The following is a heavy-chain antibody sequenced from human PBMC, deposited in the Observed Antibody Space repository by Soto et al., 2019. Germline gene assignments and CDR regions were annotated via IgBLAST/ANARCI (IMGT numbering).Heavy chain of an antibody. V-gene: IGHV3-21*01. D-gene: IGHD3-3*01. CDR3: ASEGALSYDFWTGYSLQY. J-gene: IGHJ4*02. Sequence: EVQLVESGGGLVKPGGSLRLSCAASGFTFSDYSMNWVRQAPGKGLEWVSSISSSGSYIYYADSVKGRFTISRDNAKKSLYLQMNSLRAEDTAVYYFASEGALSYDFWTGYSLQYWGQGTLVTVSS. CDR1: GFTFSDYS. CDR2: ISSSGSYI.